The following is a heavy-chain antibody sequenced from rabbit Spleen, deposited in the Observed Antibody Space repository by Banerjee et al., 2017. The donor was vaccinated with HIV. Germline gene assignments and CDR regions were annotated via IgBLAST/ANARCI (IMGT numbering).Heavy chain of an antibody. D-gene: IGHD1-1*01. CDR3: ARDTSTSFSSYGMDL. V-gene: IGHV1S45*01. J-gene: IGHJ6*01. Sequence: QEQLVESGGDLVKPGASLTLTCKASGFSFSNKAVMCWVRQAPGKGLEWIACIDAGNSDFTYYATWAKGRFTISKTSSTTVTLQVTRLTAADTATYFCARDTSTSFSSYGMDLWGPGTLVTVS. CDR2: IDAGNSDFT. CDR1: GFSFSNKAV.